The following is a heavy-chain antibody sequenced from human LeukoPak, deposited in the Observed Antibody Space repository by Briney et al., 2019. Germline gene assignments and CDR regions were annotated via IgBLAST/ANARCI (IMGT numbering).Heavy chain of an antibody. J-gene: IGHJ4*02. D-gene: IGHD3-22*01. V-gene: IGHV1-24*01. CDR1: GYTLTELS. CDR3: AVSYSSGYYQYYFDY. Sequence: ASVKVSCKVSGYTLTELSMHWVRQAPGKGLEWMGGFDPEDGETIYARKFQGRVTMTEDTSTDTAYMELSSLRSEDTAVYYCAVSYSSGYYQYYFDYWGQGTLVTVSS. CDR2: FDPEDGET.